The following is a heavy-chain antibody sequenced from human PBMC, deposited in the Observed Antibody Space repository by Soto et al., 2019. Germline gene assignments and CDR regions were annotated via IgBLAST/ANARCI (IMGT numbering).Heavy chain of an antibody. J-gene: IGHJ4*02. D-gene: IGHD2-21*02. CDR3: AKDPDPLYCGGDCYYFDY. Sequence: EVQLLESGGGLVQPGGSLRLSCAASGFTFSSYAMSWVRQAPGKGLEWVSAISGSGGSTYYADSVKGRFTISRDNSKNTLYLQMNSLRAENTAVYYCAKDPDPLYCGGDCYYFDYWDQGTLVTVSS. CDR1: GFTFSSYA. CDR2: ISGSGGST. V-gene: IGHV3-23*01.